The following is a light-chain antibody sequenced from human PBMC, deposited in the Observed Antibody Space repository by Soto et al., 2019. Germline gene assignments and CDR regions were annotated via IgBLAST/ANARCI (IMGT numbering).Light chain of an antibody. V-gene: IGKV1-39*02. CDR1: QAISNY. J-gene: IGKJ5*01. CDR3: QQYGRSPIT. CDR2: GAK. Sequence: DIQMTQSPSFLSASIGDRVTMTCRASQAISNYLNWYKQKPGKAPKXXSFGAKTLQTGVPSRFSGSGYGTDFTLTVSRLETEDFEVYFCQQYGRSPITFGQGTRLEIK.